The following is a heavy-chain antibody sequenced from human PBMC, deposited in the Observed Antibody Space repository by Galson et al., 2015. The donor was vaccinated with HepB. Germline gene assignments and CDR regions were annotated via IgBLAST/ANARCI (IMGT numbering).Heavy chain of an antibody. J-gene: IGHJ6*02. Sequence: ETLSLTCTVSGGSISSYYWSWIRQPPGKGLEWIGYIYYSGSTNYNPSLKSRVTISVDTSKNQFSLKLSSVTAADTAVYYCARDSRFFGVVIPHFYGMDVWGQGTTVTVSS. V-gene: IGHV4-59*01. D-gene: IGHD3-3*01. CDR3: ARDSRFFGVVIPHFYGMDV. CDR2: IYYSGST. CDR1: GGSISSYY.